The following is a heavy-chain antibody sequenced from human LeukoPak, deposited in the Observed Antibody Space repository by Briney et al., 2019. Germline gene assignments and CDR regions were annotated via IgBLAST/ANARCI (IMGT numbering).Heavy chain of an antibody. V-gene: IGHV1-18*01. Sequence: ASVKVSCKASGYTFTSYGISWVRQAPGQGLEGMGWISAYNGNTNYAQKLQGRVTMTTDTSTSTAYMELRSLRSDDTAMYYCSRTYSSDYFDYWGQGTLVTVSS. CDR1: GYTFTSYG. CDR2: ISAYNGNT. D-gene: IGHD6-25*01. CDR3: SRTYSSDYFDY. J-gene: IGHJ4*02.